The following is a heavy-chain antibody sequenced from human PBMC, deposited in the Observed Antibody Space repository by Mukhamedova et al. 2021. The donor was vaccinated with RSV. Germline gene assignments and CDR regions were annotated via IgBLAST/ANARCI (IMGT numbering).Heavy chain of an antibody. CDR3: ARIGSGYSYGHEWFDP. J-gene: IGHJ5*02. CDR2: IFSNDEK. D-gene: IGHD5-18*01. Sequence: IRQPPGKALEWLAHIFSNDEKSYSTSLKSRLTISKDTSKSQVVLTMTNMDPVDTATYYCARIGSGYSYGHEWFDPWGQGTLVTVS. V-gene: IGHV2-26*01.